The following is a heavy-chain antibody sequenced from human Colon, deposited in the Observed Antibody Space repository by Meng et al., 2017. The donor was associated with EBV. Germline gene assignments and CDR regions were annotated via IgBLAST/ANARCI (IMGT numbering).Heavy chain of an antibody. CDR3: VRDTRRGGGWFDP. D-gene: IGHD3-10*01. Sequence: QVQLPEPGPGLVRPSQTMSLPCAVSGDSITSGNYSWTWIRQPPGKGLEWIGYIYHGVNIYYTPSLRSRVTISVDKSRNQFSLKLTSVSAADTAVYYCVRDTRRGGGWFDPWGQGTLVTVSS. V-gene: IGHV4-30-2*01. CDR1: GDSITSGNYS. J-gene: IGHJ5*02. CDR2: IYHGVNI.